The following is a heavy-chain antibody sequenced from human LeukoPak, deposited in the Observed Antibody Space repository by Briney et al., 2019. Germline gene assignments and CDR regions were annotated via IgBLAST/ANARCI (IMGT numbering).Heavy chain of an antibody. J-gene: IGHJ4*02. CDR2: INWNGGST. CDR3: ARSDYGGNSGFDY. Sequence: GGSLRLSCAASGFTFDDYGMSWVRQAPGKGLERVSGINWNGGSTGYADSVKGRFTISRDNAKNSLYLQMNSPRAEDTALYYCARSDYGGNSGFDYWGQGTLVTVSS. CDR1: GFTFDDYG. V-gene: IGHV3-20*04. D-gene: IGHD4-23*01.